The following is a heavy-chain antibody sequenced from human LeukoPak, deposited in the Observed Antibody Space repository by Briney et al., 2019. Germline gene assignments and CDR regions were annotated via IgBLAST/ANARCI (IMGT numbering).Heavy chain of an antibody. CDR3: AKETVLPPRGAFDI. D-gene: IGHD4-11*01. CDR2: IYSGGST. CDR1: GFTVSSNY. V-gene: IGHV3-53*01. J-gene: IGHJ3*02. Sequence: GGSLRLSCAASGFTVSSNYMSWVRQAPGKGLEWVSVIYSGGSTYYADSVKGRFTISRDNSKNTLYLQMNSLRAEDTAVYYCAKETVLPPRGAFDIWGQGTMVTVSS.